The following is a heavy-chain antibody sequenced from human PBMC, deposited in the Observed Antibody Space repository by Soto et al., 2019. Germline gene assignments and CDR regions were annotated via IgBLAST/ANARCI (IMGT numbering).Heavy chain of an antibody. J-gene: IGHJ6*03. V-gene: IGHV4-59*01. D-gene: IGHD2-15*01. CDR3: ARSYRRYCSGGSCYSYYYYYTDV. Sequence: PSETLSLTCTVSGGSISSYYWSWIRQPPGKGLEWIGYIYYSGSTNYNPSLKSRVTISVDTSKNQFSLKLSSVTAADTAVYYCARSYRRYCSGGSCYSYYYYYTDVWGKGTTVTV. CDR2: IYYSGST. CDR1: GGSISSYY.